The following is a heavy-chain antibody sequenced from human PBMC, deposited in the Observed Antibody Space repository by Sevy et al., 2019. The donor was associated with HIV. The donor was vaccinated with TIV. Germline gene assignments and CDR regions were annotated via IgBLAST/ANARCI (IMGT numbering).Heavy chain of an antibody. CDR2: ISYDGSIK. J-gene: IGHJ4*02. Sequence: GGSLRLSCAASGFTFSSYAMHWVRQAPGKGLEWVAVISYDGSIKYYADSVKGRFTISRDNSKNTLYLQMNSLRAEDTAVYYCARDVQRDYYDSSGYYYYFDYWGQGTLVTVSS. CDR3: ARDVQRDYYDSSGYYYYFDY. V-gene: IGHV3-30-3*01. D-gene: IGHD3-22*01. CDR1: GFTFSSYA.